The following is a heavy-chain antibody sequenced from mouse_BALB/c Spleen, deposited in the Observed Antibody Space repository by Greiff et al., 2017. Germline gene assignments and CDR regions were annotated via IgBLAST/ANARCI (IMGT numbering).Heavy chain of an antibody. CDR2: IYPGDGDT. V-gene: IGHV1-87*01. J-gene: IGHJ3*01. Sequence: QVQLQQSGAELARPGASVKLSCKASGYTFTSYWMQWVKQRPGQGLEWIGAIYPGDGDTRYTQKFKGKATLTADKSSSTAYMQLSSLASEDSAVYYCARSSYGSSPAWFAYWGQGTLVTVSA. D-gene: IGHD1-1*01. CDR1: GYTFTSYW. CDR3: ARSSYGSSPAWFAY.